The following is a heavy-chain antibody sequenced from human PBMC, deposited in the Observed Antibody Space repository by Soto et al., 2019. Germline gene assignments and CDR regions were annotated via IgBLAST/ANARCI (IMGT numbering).Heavy chain of an antibody. CDR2: IIPIFGTV. J-gene: IGHJ2*01. CDR1: GGTFSNYP. Sequence: QVQLVQSGAEVKKPGSSVKVSCKPSGGTFSNYPISWVRQAPGQGLEWMGGIIPIFGTVNYAQKFQGRVTITADESTSTAYMGLSSLRSEDTAVYYCARGNHRWLQLWYFDLWGRGTLVTVSS. CDR3: ARGNHRWLQLWYFDL. D-gene: IGHD5-12*01. V-gene: IGHV1-69*12.